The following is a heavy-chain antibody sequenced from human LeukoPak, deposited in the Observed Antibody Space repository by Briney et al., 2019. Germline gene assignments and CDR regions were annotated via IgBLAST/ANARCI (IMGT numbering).Heavy chain of an antibody. CDR3: ARDRNYDFCAD. D-gene: IGHD3-3*01. V-gene: IGHV3-7*01. Sequence: GGSLRLSCAASGFTFSSYWMSWVRQAPGKGLEWVANIKQDGSEKYYVDPVKGRFTISRDNAKNSLYLQMNSLRAEDTAVYYCARDRNYDFCADWGQGTLVTVSS. J-gene: IGHJ4*02. CDR2: IKQDGSEK. CDR1: GFTFSSYW.